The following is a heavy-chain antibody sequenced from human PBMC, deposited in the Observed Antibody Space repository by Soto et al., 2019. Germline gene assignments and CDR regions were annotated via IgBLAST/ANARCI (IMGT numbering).Heavy chain of an antibody. CDR3: ARDKYGGGYVSLDY. Sequence: QVQLVESGGGVVQPGRSLRLSCAASGFTFSSYGMHWVRQAPGKGLEWVAVIWYDGSNKYYADSVKGRFTISRDNSKNTLYLQMNSLRAEDTAVYYCARDKYGGGYVSLDYWGQGTLVTVSS. V-gene: IGHV3-33*01. CDR2: IWYDGSNK. J-gene: IGHJ4*02. D-gene: IGHD5-12*01. CDR1: GFTFSSYG.